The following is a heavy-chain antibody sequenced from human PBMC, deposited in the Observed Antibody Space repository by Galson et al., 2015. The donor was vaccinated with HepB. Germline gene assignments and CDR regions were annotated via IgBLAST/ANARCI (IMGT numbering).Heavy chain of an antibody. V-gene: IGHV3-13*05. CDR2: IGTAGDP. D-gene: IGHD2-21*02. CDR1: GFTFSSYD. Sequence: SLRLSCAASGFTFSSYDMHWVRQATGKGLEWVSAIGTAGDPYYPGSVKGRFTISRENAKNSLYLQMNSLRAGDTAVYYCARAAVAYCGGDCYSAYDNWYFDLWGRGTLVTVSS. CDR3: ARAAVAYCGGDCYSAYDNWYFDL. J-gene: IGHJ2*01.